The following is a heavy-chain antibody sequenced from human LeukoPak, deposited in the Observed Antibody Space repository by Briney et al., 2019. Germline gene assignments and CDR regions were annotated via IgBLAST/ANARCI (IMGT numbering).Heavy chain of an antibody. D-gene: IGHD2-2*01. J-gene: IGHJ5*02. CDR3: ARGGRLNLGRASTSPTNCFDP. Sequence: ASVKVSCKASGYTFTGYYMNWGRHGPGQGLEWMGWINPNSGGTNYAQKFQGRVTMTRDTSISTAYMELSRLRSEDTAVCYSARGGRLNLGRASTSPTNCFDPWGQGTLVTVPS. CDR2: INPNSGGT. V-gene: IGHV1-2*02. CDR1: GYTFTGYY.